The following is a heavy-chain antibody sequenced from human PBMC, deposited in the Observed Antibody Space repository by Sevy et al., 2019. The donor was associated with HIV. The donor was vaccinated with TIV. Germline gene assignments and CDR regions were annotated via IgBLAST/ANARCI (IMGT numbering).Heavy chain of an antibody. CDR3: ARGLYGSGSYYRKRGESYYYYMDV. D-gene: IGHD3-10*01. Sequence: GESLKISCKASGYTFTSYDINWVRQATGQGLEWMGWMNPNSGNTGYAPKFQGRVTITRNTSISRAYMELRSLRSEDTAVYYCARGLYGSGSYYRKRGESYYYYMDVWGKGTTVTVSS. CDR2: MNPNSGNT. V-gene: IGHV1-8*03. J-gene: IGHJ6*03. CDR1: GYTFTSYD.